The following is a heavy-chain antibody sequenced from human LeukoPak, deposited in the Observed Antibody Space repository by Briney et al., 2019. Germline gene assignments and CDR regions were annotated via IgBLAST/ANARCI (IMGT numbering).Heavy chain of an antibody. CDR2: IWYDGSNK. CDR1: GFTFSSYG. CDR3: ARENDFGSGYSTMAPFDI. V-gene: IGHV3-33*01. J-gene: IGHJ3*02. D-gene: IGHD3-3*01. Sequence: GGSLRLSCAASGFTFSSYGMHWVRQAPGKGLEWVAVIWYDGSNKYYADSVKGRFTISRANSKNTLYLQMNSLRAEDTAVYYCARENDFGSGYSTMAPFDIWGQGTMVTVSS.